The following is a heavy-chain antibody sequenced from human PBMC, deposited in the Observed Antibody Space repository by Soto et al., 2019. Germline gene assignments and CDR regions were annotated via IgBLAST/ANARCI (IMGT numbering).Heavy chain of an antibody. Sequence: SETLSLTCTVSGGSISSSSYYWGWIRQPPGKGLEWIGSIYYSGSTYYNPSLKSRVTISVDTSKNQFSLKLSSVTAADTAVYYCARLGVYYQAFDNWGEGTLVTFPS. V-gene: IGHV4-39*01. CDR2: IYYSGST. CDR1: GGSISSSSYY. D-gene: IGHD3-3*01. CDR3: ARLGVYYQAFDN. J-gene: IGHJ4*02.